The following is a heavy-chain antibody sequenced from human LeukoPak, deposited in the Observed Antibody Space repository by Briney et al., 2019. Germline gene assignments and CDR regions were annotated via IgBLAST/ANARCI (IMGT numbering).Heavy chain of an antibody. V-gene: IGHV3-21*01. CDR3: ARAIDYCSSTSCYYFDY. Sequence: PGGSLRLSCAASGFTFSSYSMNWVRQAPGKGLEWVSSISSSSSYIYYADSVKGRFTISRDNAKNSLYLQMNSLRAEDTAVYYRARAIDYCSSTSCYYFDYWGQGTLVTVSS. CDR2: ISSSSSYI. D-gene: IGHD2-2*01. J-gene: IGHJ4*02. CDR1: GFTFSSYS.